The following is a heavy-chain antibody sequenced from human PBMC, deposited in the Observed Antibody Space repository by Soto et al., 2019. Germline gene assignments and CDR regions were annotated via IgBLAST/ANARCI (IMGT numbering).Heavy chain of an antibody. CDR2: ISAYNGNT. D-gene: IGHD4-4*01. J-gene: IGHJ6*02. V-gene: IGHV1-18*01. CDR3: AREYYYSNPRYYYGMDV. Sequence: GPEVKKPGASVKVSCQASGYTFSSHGVSWVRQAPGQGLEWIGWISAYNGNTNFAQKFQGRVTMTTDTSTSTAYMELRSLRSDDTAVYYCAREYYYSNPRYYYGMDVWGQGTTVTVSS. CDR1: GYTFSSHG.